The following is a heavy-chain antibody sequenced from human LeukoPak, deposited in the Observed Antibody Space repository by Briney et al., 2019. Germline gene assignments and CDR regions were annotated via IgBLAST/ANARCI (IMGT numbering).Heavy chain of an antibody. V-gene: IGHV3-33*06. CDR3: AKDGRDSSSWHYFDS. CDR2: IWYDGSNK. J-gene: IGHJ4*02. D-gene: IGHD6-13*01. Sequence: PGRSLRLSCAASGFSFSNYGMHWVRQAPGRGLEWVGDIWYDGSNKYYADSVKGRFTISGDNSKNTLFLQMNSLTAGDTAVYYCAKDGRDSSSWHYFDSWGQGTLVTVSS. CDR1: GFSFSNYG.